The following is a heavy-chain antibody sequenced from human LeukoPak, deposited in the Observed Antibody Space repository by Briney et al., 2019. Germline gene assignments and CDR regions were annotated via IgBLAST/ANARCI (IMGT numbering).Heavy chain of an antibody. Sequence: PSQTLSLTCTVSGGSISSGGYYWSWIRQHPGKGLEWIGYIYYSGSTYYNPSLKSRVTISVDTSKNQFSLKLSSVTAADTAVYYCARDPRPSIAAAGERYGWFDPWGQGTLVTVSS. CDR3: ARDPRPSIAAAGERYGWFDP. V-gene: IGHV4-31*03. CDR1: GGSISSGGYY. J-gene: IGHJ5*02. D-gene: IGHD6-13*01. CDR2: IYYSGST.